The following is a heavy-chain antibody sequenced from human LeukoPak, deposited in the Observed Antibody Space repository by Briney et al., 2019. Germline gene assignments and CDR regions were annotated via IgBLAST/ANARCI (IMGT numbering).Heavy chain of an antibody. J-gene: IGHJ5*02. CDR1: GVTFSSYA. CDR2: ISGSGASI. V-gene: IGHV3-23*01. D-gene: IGHD6-19*01. Sequence: PGGSLRLSCAASGVTFSSYAMSWVRQAPGKGLEWVSGISGSGASIYYADSVKGRFSIFRDNSKNTLYLQMKSLRAEDTAVYYCASSSGWYTPSYNWFDPWGQGTLVTVAS. CDR3: ASSSGWYTPSYNWFDP.